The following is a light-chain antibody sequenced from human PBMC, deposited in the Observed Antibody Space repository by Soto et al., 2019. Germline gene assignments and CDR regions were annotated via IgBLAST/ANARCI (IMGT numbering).Light chain of an antibody. CDR2: GAS. J-gene: IGKJ2*01. CDR3: QLYTNCPLYT. CDR1: QSVSSN. Sequence: EIVMTQSPATLSVSPGERATLSCRASQSVSSNLAWYQQKPGQAPRLLIYGASTRATGIPARFSGSGSGTGCTLTISGLQSEAFAVYYGQLYTNCPLYTFGEGTKGEIK. V-gene: IGKV3-15*01.